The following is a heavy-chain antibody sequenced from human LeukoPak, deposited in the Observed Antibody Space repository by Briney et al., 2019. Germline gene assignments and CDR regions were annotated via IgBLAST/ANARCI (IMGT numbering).Heavy chain of an antibody. J-gene: IGHJ6*03. CDR3: AKQGAARQDYYMDV. V-gene: IGHV1-69*06. CDR2: IIPIFGTA. D-gene: IGHD5-18*01. Sequence: GASVKVSCKASVGSVSSYAISWVRQAPGQGLEWMGRIIPIFGTANYAQKFQGRVTITADIASSTAYMELTSLTSEDTAAYFCAKQGAARQDYYMDVWGNGTTVTVSS. CDR1: VGSVSSYA.